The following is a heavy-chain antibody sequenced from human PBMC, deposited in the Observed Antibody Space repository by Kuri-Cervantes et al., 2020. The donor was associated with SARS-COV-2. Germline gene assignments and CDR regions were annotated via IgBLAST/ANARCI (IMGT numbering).Heavy chain of an antibody. J-gene: IGHJ3*02. V-gene: IGHV3-23*01. CDR3: ARDRALVVVTADAFDI. CDR1: GFTFSSYA. CDR2: VSGSGGST. Sequence: GESLKISCAASGFTFSSYAMSWVRQAPGKGLEWVSAVSGSGGSTYYADSVKGRFTISRDNSKNTLYLQMNSLRAEDTAVYYCARDRALVVVTADAFDIWGQGTMVTVSS. D-gene: IGHD3-22*01.